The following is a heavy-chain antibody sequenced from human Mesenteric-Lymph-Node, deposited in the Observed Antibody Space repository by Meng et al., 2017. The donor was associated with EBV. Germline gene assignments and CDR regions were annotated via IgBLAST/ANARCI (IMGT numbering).Heavy chain of an antibody. Sequence: VQLQESCPGLVKPSVARAPTSTCLSVSVSSGAYRWTWIRQPPGKGLEWIGYIYYSGSTYYNPSLKGRVSISADTSKNQFSLKLSSVTAADTAVYYCSRGGYCSSISCYVDYWGQGTLVTVSS. CDR1: SVSVSSGAYR. CDR3: SRGGYCSSISCYVDY. V-gene: IGHV4-30-4*08. D-gene: IGHD2-2*01. CDR2: IYYSGST. J-gene: IGHJ4*02.